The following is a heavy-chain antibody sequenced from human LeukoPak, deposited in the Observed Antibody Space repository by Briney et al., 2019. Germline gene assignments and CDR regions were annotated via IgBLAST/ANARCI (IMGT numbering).Heavy chain of an antibody. D-gene: IGHD3-3*01. CDR2: INHSGST. CDR3: ARDYDFWSGIFDY. Sequence: PSETLSLTCAVYGGSFSGYYWSWIRKPPGTGLEWFGEINHSGSTNYNPSLKSRVTISVDTSKNQFSPKLSSVTAADTAVYYCARDYDFWSGIFDYWGQGTLVTVSS. CDR1: GGSFSGYY. V-gene: IGHV4-34*01. J-gene: IGHJ4*02.